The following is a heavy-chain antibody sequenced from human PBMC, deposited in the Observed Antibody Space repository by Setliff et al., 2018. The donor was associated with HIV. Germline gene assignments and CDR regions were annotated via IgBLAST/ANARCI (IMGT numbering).Heavy chain of an antibody. CDR3: ARLWRGSGWSNWFDP. V-gene: IGHV3-7*01. D-gene: IGHD6-19*01. J-gene: IGHJ5*02. CDR2: IKGDGSEK. Sequence: GGSLRLSCAASGFTFSYRWMTWVRQAPGKGLEWVANIKGDGSEKYYVDSVKGRFTISRDNAKNSLYLQMNSLRAEDTAIYYCARLWRGSGWSNWFDPWGQGTLVTVSS. CDR1: GFTFSYRW.